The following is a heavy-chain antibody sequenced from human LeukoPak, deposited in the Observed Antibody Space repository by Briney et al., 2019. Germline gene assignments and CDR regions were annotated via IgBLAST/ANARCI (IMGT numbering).Heavy chain of an antibody. CDR2: IYYSGGT. D-gene: IGHD2-2*02. CDR3: ASQRGYCSSTSCNRPFDY. J-gene: IGHJ4*02. Sequence: SETLSLTCSVSGDSISDFYWSWIRQPPGKGLEWIGYIYYSGGTNYNPSLKSRVTISVDTSKNQFSLKLSSVTAADTAVYYCASQRGYCSSTSCNRPFDYWGQGTLVTVSS. V-gene: IGHV4-59*08. CDR1: GDSISDFY.